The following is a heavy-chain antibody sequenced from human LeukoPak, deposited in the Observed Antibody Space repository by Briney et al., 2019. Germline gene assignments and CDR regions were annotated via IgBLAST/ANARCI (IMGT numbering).Heavy chain of an antibody. D-gene: IGHD1-26*01. Sequence: PSETLSLTCTVSGYSISSGYYWGWIRQPPGKGLAWIGSIYHSGSTYYNPSLKSRVTISVDTSKNQFSLKLSSVTAADTAVYYCARRSGSYGDFDYWGQGTLVTVSS. CDR2: IYHSGST. CDR3: ARRSGSYGDFDY. V-gene: IGHV4-38-2*02. CDR1: GYSISSGYY. J-gene: IGHJ4*02.